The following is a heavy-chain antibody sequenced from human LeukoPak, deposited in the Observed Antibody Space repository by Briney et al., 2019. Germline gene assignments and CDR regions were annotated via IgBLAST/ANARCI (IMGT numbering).Heavy chain of an antibody. CDR1: GFHFSWYS. J-gene: IGHJ4*02. CDR2: ISSSSSDI. CDR3: VRLFSLGGLLDY. V-gene: IGHV3-21*05. D-gene: IGHD1-26*01. Sequence: GGSLRLSCAASGFHFSWYSFNWVRQAPGKGLEWLSYISSSSSDIYYTDSVKGRFTISRDNAKNSLHLQMNSLRVEDTAVYYCVRLFSLGGLLDYWGQGTLVTVSS.